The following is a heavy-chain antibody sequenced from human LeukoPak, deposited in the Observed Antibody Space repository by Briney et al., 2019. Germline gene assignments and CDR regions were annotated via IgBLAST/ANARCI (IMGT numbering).Heavy chain of an antibody. CDR3: TIAAQDFDY. CDR2: IYYSGST. J-gene: IGHJ4*02. V-gene: IGHV4-30-4*01. Sequence: SETLSLTCTVSGGSISSGDYYWSWIRQPPGKGLERIGYIYYSGSTYYNPSLKSRVTISVDTSKNQFSLKLSSVTAADTAVYYCTIAAQDFDYWGQGTLVTVSS. D-gene: IGHD6-6*01. CDR1: GGSISSGDYY.